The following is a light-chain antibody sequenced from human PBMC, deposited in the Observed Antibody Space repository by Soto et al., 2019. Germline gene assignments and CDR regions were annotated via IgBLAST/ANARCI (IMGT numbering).Light chain of an antibody. J-gene: IGKJ4*01. CDR3: QQYASSPPLT. Sequence: EIVLTQSPGTLSLSPGERATLSCRASQSVSNSLAWYQQKPGQAPRLLIYGASSRATGIPDRFSGSGSGTDFTLIISRLEPEDFAVYYWQQYASSPPLTFGGGTKVEI. CDR1: QSVSNS. CDR2: GAS. V-gene: IGKV3-20*01.